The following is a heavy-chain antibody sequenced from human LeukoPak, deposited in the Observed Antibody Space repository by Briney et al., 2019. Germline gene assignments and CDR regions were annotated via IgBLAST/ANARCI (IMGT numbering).Heavy chain of an antibody. CDR2: TYYRSKWYN. CDR3: ARDVDFQY. V-gene: IGHV6-1*01. Sequence: SQTLSLTCAIFGDSVSSNTAAWNWIRQSPSRGLEWLGRTYYRSKWYNEYAVSVQSRITINPDTSKNQFSLQLNSVTPEDTAVYYRARDVDFQYWGQGTLVTVSS. J-gene: IGHJ1*01. CDR1: GDSVSSNTAA.